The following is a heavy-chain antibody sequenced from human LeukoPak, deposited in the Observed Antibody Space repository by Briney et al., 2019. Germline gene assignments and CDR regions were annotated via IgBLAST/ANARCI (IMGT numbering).Heavy chain of an antibody. J-gene: IGHJ3*02. CDR3: AKSNYYGSERDAFDI. V-gene: IGHV3-23*01. D-gene: IGHD3-10*01. CDR1: GFTFSSYA. CDR2: ISGSGGST. Sequence: PGGSLRLSCAASGFTFSSYAMSWVRQAPGKGLEWVSAISGSGGSTYYADSVKGRFTISRDNSKNTLYLQMYSLRAEDTAVYYCAKSNYYGSERDAFDIWGQGTMVTVSS.